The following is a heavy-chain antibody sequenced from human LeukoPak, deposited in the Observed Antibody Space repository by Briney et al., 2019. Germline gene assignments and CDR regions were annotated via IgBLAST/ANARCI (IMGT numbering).Heavy chain of an antibody. CDR1: GFTFSSYS. J-gene: IGHJ4*02. CDR2: ISSSSSYI. V-gene: IGHV3-21*01. D-gene: IGHD3-10*01. CDR3: ARDEITMVRGVMVPYFDY. Sequence: GGSLRLSCAASGFTFSSYSMNWVRQAPGKGLEWVSSISSSSSYIYYADSVKGRFTISRDNAKSSLYLQMNSLRAEDTAVYYCARDEITMVRGVMVPYFDYWGQGTLVTVSS.